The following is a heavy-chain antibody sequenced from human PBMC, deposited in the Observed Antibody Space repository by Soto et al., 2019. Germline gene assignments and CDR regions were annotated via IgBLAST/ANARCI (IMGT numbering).Heavy chain of an antibody. D-gene: IGHD3-22*01. CDR1: GFTFSSYG. V-gene: IGHV3-30*18. Sequence: GGSLRLSCAASGFTFSSYGMHWVRQAPGKGLEWVAVISYDGSNKYYADSVKGRFTISRDNSKNTLYLQMNSLRAEDTAVYYCAKESAYYDSSGANGMDVWGQGTTVTVSS. CDR2: ISYDGSNK. CDR3: AKESAYYDSSGANGMDV. J-gene: IGHJ6*02.